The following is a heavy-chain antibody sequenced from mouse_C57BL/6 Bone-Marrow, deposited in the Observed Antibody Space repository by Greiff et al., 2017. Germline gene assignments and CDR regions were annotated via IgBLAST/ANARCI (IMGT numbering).Heavy chain of an antibody. D-gene: IGHD4-1*01. V-gene: IGHV1-50*01. CDR3: ARETGTTYYYAMDY. CDR1: GYTFTSYW. Sequence: QVQLQQPGAELVKPGASVKLSCKASGYTFTSYWMQWVKQRPGQGLEWIGEIDPSDSYTNYNHKFKGKATLTVDTSSSTAYMQLSSLTSEDSAVFYCARETGTTYYYAMDYWGQGTSVTVSS. CDR2: IDPSDSYT. J-gene: IGHJ4*01.